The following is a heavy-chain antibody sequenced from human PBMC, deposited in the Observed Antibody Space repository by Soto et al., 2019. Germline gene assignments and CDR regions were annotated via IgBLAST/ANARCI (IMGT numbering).Heavy chain of an antibody. Sequence: PSETLSLTCAVYGGSFSGYYWSWIRQPPGKGLEWIGEINHSGSTNYNPPLKSRVTISVDTSKNQFSLKLSSVTAADTAVYYCARDFWSGYTSLDYWGQGTLVTVSS. CDR1: GGSFSGYY. D-gene: IGHD3-3*01. J-gene: IGHJ4*02. CDR2: INHSGST. V-gene: IGHV4-34*01. CDR3: ARDFWSGYTSLDY.